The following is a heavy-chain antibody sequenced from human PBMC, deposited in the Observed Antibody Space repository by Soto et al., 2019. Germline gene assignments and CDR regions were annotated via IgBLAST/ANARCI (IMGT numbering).Heavy chain of an antibody. CDR2: VTAGSTST. Sequence: GGSLRLSCAASGFTFSTYALTWVRQAPGRGLEWVTAVTAGSTSTYYADSVKGRFTISRDSSNNKLYLHMNSLRAEDTAVYYCAKGDAGYVVSSFDYWGQGALVTVSS. CDR3: AKGDAGYVVSSFDY. V-gene: IGHV3-23*01. D-gene: IGHD5-12*01. J-gene: IGHJ4*02. CDR1: GFTFSTYA.